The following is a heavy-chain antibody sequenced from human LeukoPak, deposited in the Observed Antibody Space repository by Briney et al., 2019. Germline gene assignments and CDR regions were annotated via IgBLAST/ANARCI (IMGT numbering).Heavy chain of an antibody. D-gene: IGHD1-26*01. CDR1: GYTFTGYY. Sequence: ASVKVSCKASGYTFTGYYMHWVRQAPGQGLEWMGWINPNSGGTNYAQKFQGRVTMTRDTSISTAYMELSRLGSDDTAVYYCARVPGIVGASGYWGQGTLVTVSS. CDR3: ARVPGIVGASGY. V-gene: IGHV1-2*02. J-gene: IGHJ4*02. CDR2: INPNSGGT.